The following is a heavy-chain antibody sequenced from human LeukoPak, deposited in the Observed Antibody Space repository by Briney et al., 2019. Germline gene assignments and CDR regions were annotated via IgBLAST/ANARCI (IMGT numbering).Heavy chain of an antibody. Sequence: GGSLRLSCAASGFTFSNFWMNWVRQAPGKGLEWVANIKQDGSEKYYVDSVKGRFTTSRDNAKNSLYLQMNNLRAEDTALYYCVRDQYSSGSLWGQGTLVTVSP. CDR1: GFTFSNFW. CDR3: VRDQYSSGSL. J-gene: IGHJ4*02. V-gene: IGHV3-7*01. CDR2: IKQDGSEK. D-gene: IGHD6-19*01.